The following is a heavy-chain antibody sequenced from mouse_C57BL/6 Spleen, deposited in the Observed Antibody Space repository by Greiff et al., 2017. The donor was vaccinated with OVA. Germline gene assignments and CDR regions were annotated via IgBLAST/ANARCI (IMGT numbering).Heavy chain of an antibody. J-gene: IGHJ2*01. CDR2: IDPSDSYT. Sequence: QVQLQQSGAELVMPGASVKLSCKASGYTFTSYWMHWVKQRPGQGLEWIGEIDPSDSYTNYNQKFKGKSTLTVDKSSSTAYMQLSSLTSEDSAVYYCARRPFDYWGQGTTLTVSS. CDR1: GYTFTSYW. CDR3: ARRPFDY. V-gene: IGHV1-69*01.